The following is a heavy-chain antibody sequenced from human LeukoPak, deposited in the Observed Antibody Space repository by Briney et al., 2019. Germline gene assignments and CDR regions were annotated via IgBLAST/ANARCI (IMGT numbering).Heavy chain of an antibody. J-gene: IGHJ4*02. CDR1: GFTVSSNY. D-gene: IGHD1-1*01. Sequence: GGSLTLSCAASGFTVSSNYMMWVRQAPGKGLEWVSVIYSGGSTYYTDSVKGRFTISRDNSKNPLYLQMNSLTPEDTAVYYCAKGVLQVDWGLGTLVTVSS. CDR2: IYSGGST. CDR3: AKGVLQVD. V-gene: IGHV3-53*01.